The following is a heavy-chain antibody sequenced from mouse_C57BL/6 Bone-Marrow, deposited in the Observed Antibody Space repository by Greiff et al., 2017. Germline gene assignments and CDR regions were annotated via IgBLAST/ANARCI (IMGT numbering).Heavy chain of an antibody. CDR3: ASGDGNYCAY. Sequence: QVQLKESGPELVKPGASVKISCKASGYSFTSYYIHWVKQRPGQGLEWIGWIYPGSGNTKYNEKFKGKATLTADTSPSTAYMQLSRLTSEDSAVYYCASGDGNYCAYWGQGTLVTVSA. V-gene: IGHV1-66*01. CDR2: IYPGSGNT. J-gene: IGHJ3*01. CDR1: GYSFTSYY. D-gene: IGHD2-1*01.